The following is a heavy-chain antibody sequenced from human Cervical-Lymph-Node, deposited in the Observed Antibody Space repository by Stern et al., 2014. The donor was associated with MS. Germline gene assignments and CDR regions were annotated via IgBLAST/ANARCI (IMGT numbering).Heavy chain of an antibody. J-gene: IGHJ4*02. D-gene: IGHD3-3*01. V-gene: IGHV3-11*01. Sequence: QMQLVQSGGGLVKPGGSLRLSCAASGFTFSDYYMSWIRQAPGKGLEWISYISSGSRTIYYADSVKGRFPISRDTAQNSLYLKLGRLRGEDTGVYFCGRIDFINLWRFDYWGQGTLVAVSS. CDR1: GFTFSDYY. CDR3: GRIDFINLWRFDY. CDR2: ISSGSRTI.